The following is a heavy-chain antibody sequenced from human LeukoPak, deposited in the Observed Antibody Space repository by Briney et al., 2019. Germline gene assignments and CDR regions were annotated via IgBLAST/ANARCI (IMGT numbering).Heavy chain of an antibody. J-gene: IGHJ6*02. V-gene: IGHV3-30*18. CDR1: GFTFSSYG. D-gene: IGHD2-21*01. CDR3: AKDPEIPGYYDMDV. Sequence: GRSLRLSCAASGFTFSSYGMHWVRQAPGKGLEWVAVISYDGSNKYYADSVKGRFTISRDNSKNTLYLQMNSLRAEDTAIYYCAKDPEIPGYYDMDVWGQGTTVTVSS. CDR2: ISYDGSNK.